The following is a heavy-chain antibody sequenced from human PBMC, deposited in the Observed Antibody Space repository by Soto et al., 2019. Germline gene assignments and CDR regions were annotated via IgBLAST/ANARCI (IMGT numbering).Heavy chain of an antibody. CDR1: GGSISSYY. Sequence: QVQLQESGPGLVKPSETLSLTCTVSGGSISSYYWSWIRQPPGKGLEWIGYIYYSGRTNYNPSLMTRATVTVDTSKYQYSLTLSSVTAADTAGYCCSGVGVTTSWFDSWGQGTLVTVSS. CDR2: IYYSGRT. CDR3: SGVGVTTSWFDS. V-gene: IGHV4-59*01. D-gene: IGHD1-1*01. J-gene: IGHJ5*01.